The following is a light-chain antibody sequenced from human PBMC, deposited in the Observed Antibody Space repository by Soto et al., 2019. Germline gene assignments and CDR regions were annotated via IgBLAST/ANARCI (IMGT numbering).Light chain of an antibody. CDR3: SSYGGYNNVV. V-gene: IGLV2-8*01. Sequence: QSALTQPPSASGCPGQSVTSSCTGTSSDVGGYNYVSWFQQHPGKAPKLIIHEVNQRPSGVPDRFSGSKSGNTASLTVSGLQAEDEGTYYCSSYGGYNNVVFGTGTKVTVL. J-gene: IGLJ1*01. CDR1: SSDVGGYNY. CDR2: EVN.